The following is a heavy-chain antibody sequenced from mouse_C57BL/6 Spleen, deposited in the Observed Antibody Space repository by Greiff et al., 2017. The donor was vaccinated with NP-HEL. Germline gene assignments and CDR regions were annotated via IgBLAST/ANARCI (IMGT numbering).Heavy chain of an antibody. Sequence: VKLMESGPGLVAPSQSLSITCTVSGFSLTSYGVHWVRQPPGKGLEWLVVIWSDGSTTYNSALKSRLSISKDNSKSQVFLKMNSLQTDDTAMYYCARQGYYGSKDYYAMDYWGQGTSVTVSS. CDR3: ARQGYYGSKDYYAMDY. D-gene: IGHD1-1*01. CDR2: IWSDGST. J-gene: IGHJ4*01. V-gene: IGHV2-6-1*01. CDR1: GFSLTSYG.